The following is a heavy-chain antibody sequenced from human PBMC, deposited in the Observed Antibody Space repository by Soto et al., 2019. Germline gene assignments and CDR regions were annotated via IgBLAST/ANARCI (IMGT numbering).Heavy chain of an antibody. CDR2: INAGNGNT. J-gene: IGHJ4*02. CDR1: GYTFTSYA. V-gene: IGHV1-3*01. Sequence: ASVKVSCKASGYTFTSYAMHWVRQAPGQRLEWMGWINAGNGNTKYSQKFQGRVTITRDTSASTAYMELSSLRSEDTAVYYCARRYSGYDAYFDYWGQGTLVTVSS. D-gene: IGHD5-12*01. CDR3: ARRYSGYDAYFDY.